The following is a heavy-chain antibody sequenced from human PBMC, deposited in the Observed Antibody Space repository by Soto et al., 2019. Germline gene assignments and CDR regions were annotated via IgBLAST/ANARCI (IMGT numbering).Heavy chain of an antibody. CDR1: GFTFSSYG. V-gene: IGHV3-30*18. CDR3: AKGTVVTRVHYYYGMDV. CDR2: ISYDGSNK. J-gene: IGHJ6*02. D-gene: IGHD3-22*01. Sequence: PGGSLRLSCAASGFTFSSYGMHWVRQAPGKGLEWVAVISYDGSNKYYADSVKGRFTISRDNSKNTLYLQMNSLRAEDTAVYYCAKGTVVTRVHYYYGMDVWGQGTTVTVSS.